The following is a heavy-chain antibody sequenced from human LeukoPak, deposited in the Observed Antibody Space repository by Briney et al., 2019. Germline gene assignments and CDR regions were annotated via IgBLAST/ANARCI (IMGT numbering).Heavy chain of an antibody. CDR1: GGSISSYH. V-gene: IGHV4-4*07. D-gene: IGHD3-22*01. Sequence: SETLSLTCTVSGGSISSYHWSWIRQPAGKGLEWIGRIYTSGSTDYNPSLKSRATMSVDTSKNQFSLKLKSVTAADTAVYYCARDGDDHYHTTGYHYLNWGQGTLVTVSS. CDR2: IYTSGST. CDR3: ARDGDDHYHTTGYHYLN. J-gene: IGHJ4*02.